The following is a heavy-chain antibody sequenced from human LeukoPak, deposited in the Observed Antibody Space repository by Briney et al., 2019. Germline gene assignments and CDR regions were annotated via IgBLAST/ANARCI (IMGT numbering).Heavy chain of an antibody. V-gene: IGHV1-69*13. Sequence: GASVKVSCKASGGTFSSYAISWVRQAPGQGLEWMGGIIPIFGIANYAQKFQGRVTITADESTSTAYMELSSLRSEDTAVYYCAREGYSYGLDYWGQGTLVTVSS. J-gene: IGHJ4*02. CDR3: AREGYSYGLDY. CDR1: GGTFSSYA. D-gene: IGHD5-18*01. CDR2: IIPIFGIA.